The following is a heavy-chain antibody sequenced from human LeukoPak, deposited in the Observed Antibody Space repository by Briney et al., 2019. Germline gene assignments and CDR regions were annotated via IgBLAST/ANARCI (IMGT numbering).Heavy chain of an antibody. CDR1: GYSFVNYW. Sequence: GESLKISCKGSGYSFVNYWIGWVRQMPGKGLEWMGILYPGDSETRYSPSFQGQVTISVDKSISTASLQWSSLKASDTAIYYCARATGDDGYFDYWGQGTLVTVSS. CDR3: ARATGDDGYFDY. J-gene: IGHJ4*02. V-gene: IGHV5-51*01. CDR2: LYPGDSET.